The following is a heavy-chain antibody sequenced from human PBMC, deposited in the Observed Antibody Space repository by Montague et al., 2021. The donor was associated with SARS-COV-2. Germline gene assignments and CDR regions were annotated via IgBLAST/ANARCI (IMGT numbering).Heavy chain of an antibody. V-gene: IGHV3-48*03. CDR1: GFTFSSYE. J-gene: IGHJ3*02. D-gene: IGHD3-9*01. CDR2: ISSSGSTI. Sequence: SLRLSCAASGFTFSSYEMNWVRQAPGKGLEWVSYISSSGSTIYYADSVKGRFTISRDNAKNSLYLQMNSLRAEDTAVYYCARDRPEIYVILTGYPAHAFDIWGQGTMVTVSS. CDR3: ARDRPEIYVILTGYPAHAFDI.